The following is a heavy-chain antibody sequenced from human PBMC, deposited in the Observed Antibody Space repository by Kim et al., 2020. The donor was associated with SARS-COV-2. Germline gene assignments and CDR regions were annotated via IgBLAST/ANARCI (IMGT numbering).Heavy chain of an antibody. CDR3: ARLRRITIFGVVIITWFDP. Sequence: SETLSLTCTVSGGSISSYYWSCIRQPPGKGLEWIGYIYYSGSTNYNPSLKSRVTISVDTSKNQFSPKLSSVTAADTAVYYCARLRRITIFGVVIITWFDPWGQGTLVTVSS. CDR2: IYYSGST. V-gene: IGHV4-59*08. CDR1: GGSISSYY. D-gene: IGHD3-3*01. J-gene: IGHJ5*02.